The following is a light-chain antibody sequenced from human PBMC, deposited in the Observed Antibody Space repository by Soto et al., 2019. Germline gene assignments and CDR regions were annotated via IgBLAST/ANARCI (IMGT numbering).Light chain of an antibody. CDR3: QQLNSSPPFT. Sequence: DIQLTQSPSFLSASVGDRVTITCRASQGISSYLAWYQQKPGKAPKLLIFAASTLQSGVPSRFSGSGSGTEFTLTISSLQPEDFATYYFQQLNSSPPFTFGPGTKVDFK. CDR1: QGISSY. V-gene: IGKV1-9*01. J-gene: IGKJ3*01. CDR2: AAS.